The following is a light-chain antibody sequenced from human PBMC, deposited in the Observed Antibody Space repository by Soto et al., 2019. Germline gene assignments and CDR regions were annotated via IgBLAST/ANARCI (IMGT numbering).Light chain of an antibody. J-gene: IGLJ1*01. V-gene: IGLV2-23*01. CDR2: EGS. CDR3: CSYAGSTNYV. Sequence: QSVLTQPASVSGSPGQSITISCSGTSGDVGTYNPVSWYQHHPGKAPKLMIYEGSKRPSGVSNRFSGSTSGNTASLTISGLQAEDEADYYCCSYAGSTNYVFGNGTKVTV. CDR1: SGDVGTYNP.